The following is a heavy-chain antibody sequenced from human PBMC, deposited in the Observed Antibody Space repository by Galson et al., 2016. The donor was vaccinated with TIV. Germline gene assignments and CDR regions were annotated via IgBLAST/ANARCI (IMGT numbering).Heavy chain of an antibody. J-gene: IGHJ1*01. CDR2: IYDSGST. D-gene: IGHD1-26*01. V-gene: IGHV4-31*03. Sequence: TLSLTCNVSGGSISSSAYHWSWIRRHPGKALEWIGNIYDSGSTYYHPSLQSRATISVDTSQNHFSLKLTSVTAADTAVYYCARWAESGSYYDYFQHWGQGTLVTVSS. CDR1: GGSISSSAYH. CDR3: ARWAESGSYYDYFQH.